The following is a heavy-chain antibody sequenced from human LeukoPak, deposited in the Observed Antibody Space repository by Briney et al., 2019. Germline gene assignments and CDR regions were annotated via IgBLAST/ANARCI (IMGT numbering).Heavy chain of an antibody. D-gene: IGHD4/OR15-4a*01. CDR1: GGSFSGYY. V-gene: IGHV4-34*01. Sequence: KASETLSLTCAVYGGSFSGYYWSWIRQPPGKGLEWIGEINHSGSTNYNPSLKSRVTISVDTSKNQFSLKLSSVTAADTAVYYCARTQVRTGMDVWGKGTTVTISS. CDR2: INHSGST. CDR3: ARTQVRTGMDV. J-gene: IGHJ6*04.